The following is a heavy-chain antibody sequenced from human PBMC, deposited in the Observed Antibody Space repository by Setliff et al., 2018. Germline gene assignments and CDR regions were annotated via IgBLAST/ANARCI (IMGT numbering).Heavy chain of an antibody. CDR2: ISGSGGRT. V-gene: IGHV3-23*01. Sequence: QAGGSLRLSCAASGFTFSSYWMHWVRQAPGKGLEWVSGISGSGGRTYYADSVKGRFTISRDNSKNTLYLQMSSLRAEDTAVYYCAKPLGGDYYYYGMDVWGQGTTVTVSS. D-gene: IGHD2-21*01. CDR1: GFTFSSYW. CDR3: AKPLGGDYYYYGMDV. J-gene: IGHJ6*02.